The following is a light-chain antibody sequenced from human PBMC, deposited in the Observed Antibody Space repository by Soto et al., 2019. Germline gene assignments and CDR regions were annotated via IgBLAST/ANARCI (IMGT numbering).Light chain of an antibody. CDR1: SSDVGGYNS. CDR2: EVS. J-gene: IGLJ2*01. V-gene: IGLV2-8*01. CDR3: SSYAGGNVL. Sequence: QPVLTQPPSASGSPGQSVTISCTGTSSDVGGYNSVSWYQQHPGKVPKVIVYEVSKRPSGVPDRFSGSKSGNTASLTVSGLQAEDEADYYCSSYAGGNVLFGGGTKVTVL.